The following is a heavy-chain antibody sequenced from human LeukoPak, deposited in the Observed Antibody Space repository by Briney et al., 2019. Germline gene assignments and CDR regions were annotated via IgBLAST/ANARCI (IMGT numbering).Heavy chain of an antibody. J-gene: IGHJ4*02. V-gene: IGHV1-69*13. Sequence: AVTVSCKASGGTFSTYGLSWVRQAPGQGLEWMGGIIPNFGTTHYAQELQGRVTISADESTSTAYLELSSLRSEDTAVYYCARVLRWTRGREDGMDVWGQGTLVTVSS. D-gene: IGHD3-10*01. CDR1: GGTFSTYG. CDR3: ARVLRWTRGREDGMDV. CDR2: IIPNFGTT.